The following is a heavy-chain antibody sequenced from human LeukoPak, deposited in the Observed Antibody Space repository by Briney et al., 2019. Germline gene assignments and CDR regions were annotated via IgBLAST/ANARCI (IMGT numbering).Heavy chain of an antibody. V-gene: IGHV3-66*02. CDR3: TRGFGKAAANVCGGYTMDV. Sequence: QAGGSLRLSCAASGFTVDSNYMSGVRQAPGKGLEGLSLIYTGGSTYYADSVRGRFTISRENSKNTLYLQMNSLRSEDTAVYYCTRGFGKAAANVCGGYTMDVWGQGTTVTVSS. D-gene: IGHD6-13*01. J-gene: IGHJ6*02. CDR1: GFTVDSNY. CDR2: IYTGGST.